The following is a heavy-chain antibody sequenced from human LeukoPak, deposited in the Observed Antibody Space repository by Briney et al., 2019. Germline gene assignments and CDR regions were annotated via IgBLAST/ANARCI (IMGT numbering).Heavy chain of an antibody. J-gene: IGHJ4*02. CDR2: IYYSGST. D-gene: IGHD2-15*01. Sequence: PSETLSLTCAVSGGSISSGGYSWSWIRQPPGKGLEWIGYIYYSGSTYYNPSLKSRVTISVDTSKNQFSLKLRSVTAADTAVYFCARAATVAAYRELDYWGQGTLVTVSS. CDR1: GGSISSGGYS. CDR3: ARAATVAAYRELDY. V-gene: IGHV4-30-4*02.